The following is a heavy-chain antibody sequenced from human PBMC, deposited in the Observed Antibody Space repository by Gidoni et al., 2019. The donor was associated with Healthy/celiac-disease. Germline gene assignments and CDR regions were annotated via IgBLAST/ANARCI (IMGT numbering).Heavy chain of an antibody. Sequence: EVQLVESGGGLVQPGGSLRLSCAASGFTFSSYWMSWVRQAPGKGLEWVANIKQDGSEKYYVDSVKGRFTISRDNAKNSLYLQMNSLRAEDTAVYYCARAGILQWDYFDYWGQGTLVTVSS. V-gene: IGHV3-7*01. J-gene: IGHJ4*02. CDR2: IKQDGSEK. D-gene: IGHD3-9*01. CDR1: GFTFSSYW. CDR3: ARAGILQWDYFDY.